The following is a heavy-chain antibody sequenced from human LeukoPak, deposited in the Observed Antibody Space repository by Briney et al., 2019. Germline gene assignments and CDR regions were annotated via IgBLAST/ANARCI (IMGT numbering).Heavy chain of an antibody. CDR2: IYYSGST. V-gene: IGHV4-59*01. D-gene: IGHD1-26*01. CDR3: AQATLWMAFDY. Sequence: SETLCLSCTVSDASISSYCWSWIRQPPGKGLEWIGNIYYSGSTNYNPSLKSRVTISLDTSKNQLSLRLSSVTAADTAVYYCAQATLWMAFDYWEQRRLVTVSS. J-gene: IGHJ4*02. CDR1: DASISSYC.